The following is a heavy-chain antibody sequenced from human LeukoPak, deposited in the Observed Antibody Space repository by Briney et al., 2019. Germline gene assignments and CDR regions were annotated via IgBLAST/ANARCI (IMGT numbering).Heavy chain of an antibody. Sequence: GRSLRLFCAASGFTFDDYAMHWVRQAPGKGLEWVSGISWNSGSIGYADSVKGRFTISRDNAKNSLYLQMNSLRAEDTALYYCAKEGYSSGWHYYYYYMDVWGKGTTVTVSS. V-gene: IGHV3-9*01. CDR3: AKEGYSSGWHYYYYYMDV. CDR2: ISWNSGSI. J-gene: IGHJ6*03. CDR1: GFTFDDYA. D-gene: IGHD6-19*01.